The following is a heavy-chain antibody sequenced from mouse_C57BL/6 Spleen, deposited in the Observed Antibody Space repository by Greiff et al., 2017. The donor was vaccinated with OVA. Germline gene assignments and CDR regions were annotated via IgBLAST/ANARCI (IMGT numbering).Heavy chain of an antibody. D-gene: IGHD1-1*01. CDR1: GYTFTSYG. CDR3: ATYYYGSSSMDY. Sequence: VQLQQSGAELARPGASVKLSCKASGYTFTSYGISWVKQRTGQGLEWIGEISPRSGNTYYNEKFKGKATLHADKSSSTAYMELRSLTSEDSAVDFCATYYYGSSSMDYWGQGTSVTVSS. CDR2: ISPRSGNT. J-gene: IGHJ4*01. V-gene: IGHV1-81*01.